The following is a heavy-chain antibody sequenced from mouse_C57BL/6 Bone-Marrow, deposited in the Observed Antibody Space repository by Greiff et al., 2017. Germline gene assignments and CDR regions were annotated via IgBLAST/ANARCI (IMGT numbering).Heavy chain of an antibody. V-gene: IGHV1-52*01. Sequence: QVQLQQPGAELVRPGSSVKLSCKASGYTFTSYWMHWVKQRPIQGLEWIGNIDPSDSETHYNQKFKDKATLTVDKSSSTAYRQLSSLTSEDSAVYYCARGGAYWYFDVCGTGTTVTVSS. CDR3: ARGGAYWYFDV. J-gene: IGHJ1*03. CDR1: GYTFTSYW. CDR2: IDPSDSET.